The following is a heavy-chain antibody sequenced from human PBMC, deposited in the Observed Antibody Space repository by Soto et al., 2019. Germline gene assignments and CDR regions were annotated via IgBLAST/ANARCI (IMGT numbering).Heavy chain of an antibody. D-gene: IGHD1-26*01. Sequence: QLQLQESGPGLVKPSETLSLTCTVSGGSISSSSYYWGWIRQPPGKGLEWIGSIYYSGGTYYNPSLKSRVTXSXDPXKNQFSLKLSSVTAADTAVYYCARPSGSYLYYFDYWGQGTLVTVSS. CDR2: IYYSGGT. J-gene: IGHJ4*02. V-gene: IGHV4-39*01. CDR1: GGSISSSSYY. CDR3: ARPSGSYLYYFDY.